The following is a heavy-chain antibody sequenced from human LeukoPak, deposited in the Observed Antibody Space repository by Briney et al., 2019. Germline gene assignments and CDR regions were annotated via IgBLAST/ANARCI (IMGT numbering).Heavy chain of an antibody. J-gene: IGHJ6*02. D-gene: IGHD6-25*01. V-gene: IGHV3-23*01. CDR1: GLTFGSYA. CDR3: AKDLAAHYYYGMDV. Sequence: GGSLRLSCAASGLTFGSYAMSWVRQPPGKGLEWVSTISGSGGSTYYADSLKGRFTISRDNSKNTLYLQMNSLRAEDTAVYYCAKDLAAHYYYGMDVWGQGTLVTVSS. CDR2: ISGSGGST.